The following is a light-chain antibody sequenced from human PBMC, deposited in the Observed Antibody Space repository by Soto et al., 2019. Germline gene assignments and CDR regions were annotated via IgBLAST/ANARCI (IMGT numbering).Light chain of an antibody. J-gene: IGKJ1*01. Sequence: EIVLTQSPGTLSLSPGERATLSCRASQSVSSNYLAWYQQKPGQAPRFLIYGASSRASGIPDRFSGSGSGTDFTLTISRLEPEDFAVYYCHQYGSLPPETFGQGTKVEIK. CDR2: GAS. V-gene: IGKV3-20*01. CDR3: HQYGSLPPET. CDR1: QSVSSNY.